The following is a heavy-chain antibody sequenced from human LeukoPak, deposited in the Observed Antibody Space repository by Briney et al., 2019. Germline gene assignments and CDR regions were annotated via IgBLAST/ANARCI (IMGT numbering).Heavy chain of an antibody. D-gene: IGHD3/OR15-3a*01. CDR3: ARGTGNYYGY. CDR2: IRYDGSNK. J-gene: IGHJ4*02. CDR1: GFTFSSYG. Sequence: GGSLRLSCAASGFTFSSYGMHWVRQAPGKGLEWVAFIRYDGSNKYYADSVKGRFTISRDNSKNTLYLQMNSLRAEDTAVYYCARGTGNYYGYWGQGTLVTVSS. V-gene: IGHV3-30*02.